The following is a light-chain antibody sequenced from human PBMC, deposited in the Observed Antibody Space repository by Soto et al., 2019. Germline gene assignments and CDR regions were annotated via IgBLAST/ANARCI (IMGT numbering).Light chain of an antibody. J-gene: IGKJ1*01. Sequence: DIQMSQSPSTLSASVGDGVTMTCRASQSINGWLAWYQQKPGKAPELLIYAASNLQSGVPSRFSGSGSGTDFALTISSLQPEDFATYYCQQSYRIPPWTFGQGTKVDI. V-gene: IGKV1-39*01. CDR3: QQSYRIPPWT. CDR1: QSINGW. CDR2: AAS.